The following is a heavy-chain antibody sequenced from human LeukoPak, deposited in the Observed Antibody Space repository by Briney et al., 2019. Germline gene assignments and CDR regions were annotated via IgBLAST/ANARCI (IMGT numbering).Heavy chain of an antibody. D-gene: IGHD6-6*01. CDR1: GFTFSTYW. V-gene: IGHV3-74*01. CDR2: IKSDGSTT. Sequence: GGSLRLSCAASGFTFSTYWTHWVRQAPGKGLVWVSRIKSDGSTTNYADSVEGRFTISRDNAKNSLYLQMNSLTAEDTALYHCAREGRTSGFDYWGQGALVTVSS. CDR3: AREGRTSGFDY. J-gene: IGHJ4*02.